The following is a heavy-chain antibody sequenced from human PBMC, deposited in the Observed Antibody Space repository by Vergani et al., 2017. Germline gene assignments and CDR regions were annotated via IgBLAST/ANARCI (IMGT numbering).Heavy chain of an antibody. CDR1: GYTFTSYG. Sequence: QVQLVQSGAEVKKPGASVKVSCKASGYTFTSYGISWVRQAPGQGLEWMGWISAYNGNTIYAQKFQGRVTMTEDTSTDTAYMELSSLRSEDTAVYYCATVKAGYSSSWNTLYYFDYWGQGTLVTVSS. J-gene: IGHJ4*02. CDR3: ATVKAGYSSSWNTLYYFDY. CDR2: ISAYNGNT. D-gene: IGHD6-13*01. V-gene: IGHV1-18*04.